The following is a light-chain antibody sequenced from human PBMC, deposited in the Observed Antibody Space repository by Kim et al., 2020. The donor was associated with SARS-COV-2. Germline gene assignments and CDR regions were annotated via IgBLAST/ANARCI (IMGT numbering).Light chain of an antibody. CDR3: QQYFSSPYT. CDR1: QSVLYSSNNKNF. J-gene: IGKJ2*01. V-gene: IGKV4-1*01. Sequence: DIVMTQSPDSLAVSLGERATINCKSSQSVLYSSNNKNFLAWYQQKPGHPPKVLIYWASTRESGVPDRFSGSGSATDFTLTISSLQAEDVAVYFCQQYFSSPYTFGQGTKLEIK. CDR2: WAS.